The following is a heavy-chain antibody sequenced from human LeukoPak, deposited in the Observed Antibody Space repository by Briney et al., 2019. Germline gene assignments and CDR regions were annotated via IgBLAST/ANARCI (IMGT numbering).Heavy chain of an antibody. CDR2: IYYSGST. V-gene: IGHV4-59*01. CDR3: ARDLGDGYNSNWFDP. D-gene: IGHD5-24*01. Sequence: SETLSLTCTVSGGSISSYYWSWIRQPPGKGLEWIGYIYYSGSTNYNPSLKCRVTISVDTSKNQFSLKLSSVTAADTAVYYCARDLGDGYNSNWFDPWGQGTLVTVSS. CDR1: GGSISSYY. J-gene: IGHJ5*02.